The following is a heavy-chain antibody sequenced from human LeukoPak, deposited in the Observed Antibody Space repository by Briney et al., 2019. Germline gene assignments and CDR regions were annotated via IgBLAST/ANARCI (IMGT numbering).Heavy chain of an antibody. CDR3: AKAPVTTCRGAYCHPFDY. CDR2: ISDSGNT. Sequence: GGSLRLSCAASGFTLSSYAMGWVRQAPGKGPEWVSAISDSGNTYHADSVKGRFTISRDSSKNTLFLQMNRLRPEDAAVYYCAKAPVTTCRGAYCHPFDYWGQGTLVTVSS. D-gene: IGHD2-21*01. J-gene: IGHJ4*02. V-gene: IGHV3-23*01. CDR1: GFTLSSYA.